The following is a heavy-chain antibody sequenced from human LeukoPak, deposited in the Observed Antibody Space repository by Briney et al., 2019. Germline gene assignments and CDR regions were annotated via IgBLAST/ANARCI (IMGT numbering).Heavy chain of an antibody. J-gene: IGHJ3*02. Sequence: ASETLSLTCTVSGGSISSYYWSWIRQPPGKGLEWIGYIYYSGSTNYNPSLKSRVTISVDTSKNQFSPKLSSVTAADTAVYYCARDSYIVGAFDIWGQGTMVTVSS. CDR1: GGSISSYY. CDR2: IYYSGST. V-gene: IGHV4-59*01. CDR3: ARDSYIVGAFDI. D-gene: IGHD3-16*02.